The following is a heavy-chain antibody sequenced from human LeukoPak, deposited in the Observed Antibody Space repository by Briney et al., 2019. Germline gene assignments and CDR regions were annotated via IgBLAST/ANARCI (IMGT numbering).Heavy chain of an antibody. D-gene: IGHD3-10*01. J-gene: IGHJ6*04. CDR2: ISGSGGTS. V-gene: IGHV3-23*01. CDR1: GFTFSNYA. Sequence: PSGGSLRLSCLPSGFTFSNYAMTWVRQAPGKGLEWVSSISGSGGTSYYADSVKGRFTISRDSAKNMLFLQMNRLRAEDTAVYYCAKSPYFYNSGRSVDVWGKGTTVTVSS. CDR3: AKSPYFYNSGRSVDV.